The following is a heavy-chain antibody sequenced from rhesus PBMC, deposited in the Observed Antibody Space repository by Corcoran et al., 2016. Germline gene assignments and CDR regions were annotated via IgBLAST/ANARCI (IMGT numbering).Heavy chain of an antibody. Sequence: DVQLVESGGGLVKPGGSLRLSCVASGFPFSSSEMHWVRQAPGKGLEWVSVISESGVTTSYADSVKGRFTISRDNAKNSLFLQMNSLRAEDTAVYYCTSERGGRFDVWGAGVLVTVSS. CDR1: GFPFSSSE. CDR2: ISESGVTT. CDR3: TSERGGRFDV. V-gene: IGHV3-100*02. D-gene: IGHD3-34*01. J-gene: IGHJ5-1*01.